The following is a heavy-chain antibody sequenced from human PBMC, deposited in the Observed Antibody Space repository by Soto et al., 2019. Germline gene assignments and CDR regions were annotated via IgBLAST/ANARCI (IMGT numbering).Heavy chain of an antibody. D-gene: IGHD5-12*01. CDR2: IYHGDSDT. CDR1: GYSFTSYW. CDR3: ARRVATIRGGWFDP. Sequence: GESLKISCQGSGYSFTSYWIGWVRQMPGKGLEWMGIIYHGDSDTRYSPSFQGQVTITADKSISTAYLQWSSLKASDTAMYYCARRVATIRGGWFDPWGQGTLVTVSS. J-gene: IGHJ5*02. V-gene: IGHV5-51*01.